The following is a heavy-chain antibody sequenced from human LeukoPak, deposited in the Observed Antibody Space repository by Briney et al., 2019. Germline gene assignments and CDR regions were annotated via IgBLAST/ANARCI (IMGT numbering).Heavy chain of an antibody. V-gene: IGHV1-3*01. CDR3: ARGKVYYDSSGYYYDY. J-gene: IGHJ4*02. Sequence: EASVKVSCKAPGYTFTSYAMHWVRQAPGQRLEWMGWINAGNGNTKYSQKFQGRVTITRDTSASTAYMELSSLRSEDTAVYYCARGKVYYDSSGYYYDYWGQGTLVTVSS. CDR1: GYTFTSYA. D-gene: IGHD3-22*01. CDR2: INAGNGNT.